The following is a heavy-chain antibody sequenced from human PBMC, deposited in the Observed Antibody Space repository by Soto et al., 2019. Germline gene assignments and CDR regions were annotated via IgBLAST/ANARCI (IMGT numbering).Heavy chain of an antibody. CDR2: VDPSDSYT. CDR3: ASTGAERNWFDP. Sequence: GESLKISCKSSGYKFTSYWVAWVRQVPGKGLEWMGRVDPSDSYTNYNPSFQGHDTISADKSISTAYLQWSSLKASDTAMYYCASTGAERNWFDPWGQGTLVTAPQ. D-gene: IGHD4-17*01. V-gene: IGHV5-10-1*01. CDR1: GYKFTSYW. J-gene: IGHJ5*02.